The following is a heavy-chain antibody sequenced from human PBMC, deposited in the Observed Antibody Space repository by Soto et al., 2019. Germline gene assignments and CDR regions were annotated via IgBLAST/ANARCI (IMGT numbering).Heavy chain of an antibody. D-gene: IGHD6-13*01. CDR3: AKAGPEDGTSFDY. Sequence: QVHLVESGGGVVQPGRSLRLSCAASGMTFSNYGMHWVRQAPGKGPEWVAVISPDGSNKYPDSVKGRFTISRDNAKNTLYLQMNRLRADDTAVYYCAKAGPEDGTSFDYWGQGTLVTVSS. CDR1: GMTFSNYG. V-gene: IGHV3-30*18. J-gene: IGHJ4*02. CDR2: ISPDGSNK.